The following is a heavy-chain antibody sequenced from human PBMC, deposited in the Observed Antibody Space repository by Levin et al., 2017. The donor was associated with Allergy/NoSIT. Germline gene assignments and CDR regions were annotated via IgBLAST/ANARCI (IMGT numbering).Heavy chain of an antibody. J-gene: IGHJ4*02. D-gene: IGHD6-19*01. CDR2: IRGKGDYT. V-gene: IGHV3-43*01. Sequence: RGESLKISCAASGFTFDRYTMHWVRQPPGRGLEWVSFIRGKGDYTYYADSVKGRFTISRDNSKSSLYLQMNSLRTEDSALYYCAKEHSSGWPTFDNWGQGTLVTVSS. CDR3: AKEHSSGWPTFDN. CDR1: GFTFDRYT.